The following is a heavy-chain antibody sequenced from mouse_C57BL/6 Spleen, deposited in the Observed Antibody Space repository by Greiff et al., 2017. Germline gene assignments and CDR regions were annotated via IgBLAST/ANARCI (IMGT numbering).Heavy chain of an antibody. V-gene: IGHV1-15*01. CDR2: IDPETGGT. D-gene: IGHD2-4*01. J-gene: IGHJ3*01. Sequence: QVQLQQSGAELVRPGASVTLSCKASGYTFTDHEMHWVKQTPVHGLEWIGAIDPETGGTAYNQKFKGKAILTADKSSSTAYLERRSLTSEDSAVLYSARRAYDSSAGRGQGSLVS. CDR1: GYTFTDHE. CDR3: ARRAYDSSAG.